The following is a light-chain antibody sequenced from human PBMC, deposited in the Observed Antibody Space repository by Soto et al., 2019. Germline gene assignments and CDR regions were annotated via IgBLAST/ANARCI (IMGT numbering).Light chain of an antibody. V-gene: IGKV1-5*01. CDR3: QQYNRYSWT. J-gene: IGKJ1*01. CDR1: QSISSW. Sequence: DIQITQSPSTLSASVGDRVTITCRASQSISSWLAWYQQKPGKAPKLLIYDASSLESGVPSRFSGSGSGTEFTLSISSLQPDDFATYYCQQYNRYSWTFGQGTKVESK. CDR2: DAS.